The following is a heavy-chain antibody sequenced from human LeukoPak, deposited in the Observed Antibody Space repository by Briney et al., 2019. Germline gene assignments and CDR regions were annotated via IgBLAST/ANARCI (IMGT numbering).Heavy chain of an antibody. J-gene: IGHJ4*02. Sequence: TGGSLRLSCAASGFTFSSYAMNWVRQAPGKGLEWVSSISSSSSYIYYADSVKGRFTISRDNAKNSLYLQMNSLRAEDTAVYYCARQGGPYDSSGYYYFDYWGQGTLVTVSS. CDR3: ARQGGPYDSSGYYYFDY. CDR2: ISSSSSYI. V-gene: IGHV3-21*01. CDR1: GFTFSSYA. D-gene: IGHD3-22*01.